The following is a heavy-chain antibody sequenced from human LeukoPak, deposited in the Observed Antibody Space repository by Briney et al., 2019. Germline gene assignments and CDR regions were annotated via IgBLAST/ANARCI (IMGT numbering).Heavy chain of an antibody. D-gene: IGHD3-16*02. J-gene: IGHJ3*02. Sequence: PSETLSLTCTVSGGSISSYYWSWIRQPPGKGLEWIGYIYYSGSTNYNPSLKSRVTISVDTSKNQFSLKLSSVTAADTAVHYCARPRMITFGGVIVQDAFDIWGQGTMVTVSS. CDR3: ARPRMITFGGVIVQDAFDI. CDR2: IYYSGST. CDR1: GGSISSYY. V-gene: IGHV4-59*08.